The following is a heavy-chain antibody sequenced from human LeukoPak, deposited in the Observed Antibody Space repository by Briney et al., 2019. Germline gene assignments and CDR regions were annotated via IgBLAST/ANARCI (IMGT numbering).Heavy chain of an antibody. Sequence: GGSLRLSCAASGFTVSSNYMSWVRQAPGRGLEWVSVIYSGGSTYYADSVKGRFTISRDNSKNTLYLQMNSLRAEDTAVYYCARDAHYYDSRAYYYYGMDVWGQGTTVTVSS. V-gene: IGHV3-66*01. CDR2: IYSGGST. CDR1: GFTVSSNY. J-gene: IGHJ6*02. D-gene: IGHD3-22*01. CDR3: ARDAHYYDSRAYYYYGMDV.